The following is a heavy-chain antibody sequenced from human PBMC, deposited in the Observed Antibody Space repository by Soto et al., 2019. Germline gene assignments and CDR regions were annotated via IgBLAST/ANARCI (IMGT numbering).Heavy chain of an antibody. Sequence: QVQLQQSGPGLVKPSQTLSLTCAISGDSVSSNSAAWNWIRQSPSRGLEWLGRTYYRSKWYNDCAVSVKSRITINPDTPKNQFSLQLNSVTAEDTAVYYCAREPTLATISLFRETDAFDIWGQGTMVTVSS. D-gene: IGHD3-10*02. V-gene: IGHV6-1*01. CDR2: TYYRSKWYN. CDR3: AREPTLATISLFRETDAFDI. CDR1: GDSVSSNSAA. J-gene: IGHJ3*02.